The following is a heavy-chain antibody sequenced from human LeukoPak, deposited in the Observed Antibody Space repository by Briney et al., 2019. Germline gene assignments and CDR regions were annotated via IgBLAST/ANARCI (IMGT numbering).Heavy chain of an antibody. Sequence: GGSLRLSCAASGFTFSSYSMNWVRQAPGKGLEWVSSISSSSSYIYYADSVKGRFTISRDNAKNSLYLQMNSLRAEDTAVYYCARVTYSGSYDAFDAFDIWGQGTMVTVSS. CDR3: ARVTYSGSYDAFDAFDI. D-gene: IGHD1-26*01. CDR2: ISSSSSYI. J-gene: IGHJ3*02. V-gene: IGHV3-21*01. CDR1: GFTFSSYS.